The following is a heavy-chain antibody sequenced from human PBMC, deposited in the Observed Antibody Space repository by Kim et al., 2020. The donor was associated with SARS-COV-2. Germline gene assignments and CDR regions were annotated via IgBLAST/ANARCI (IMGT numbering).Heavy chain of an antibody. CDR2: ISYDGSNK. CDR1: GFTFSSYA. J-gene: IGHJ3*02. Sequence: GGSLRLSCAASGFTFSSYAMHWVRQAPGKGLEWVAVISYDGSNKYYADSVKGRFTISRDNSKNTLYLQMNSLRAEDTAVYYCARGSPDNDAFDIWGQGT. CDR3: ARGSPDNDAFDI. V-gene: IGHV3-30-3*01.